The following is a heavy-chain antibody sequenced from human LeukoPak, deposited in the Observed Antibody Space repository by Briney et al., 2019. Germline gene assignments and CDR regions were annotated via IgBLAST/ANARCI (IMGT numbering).Heavy chain of an antibody. V-gene: IGHV3-23*01. CDR2: TSDSGDST. J-gene: IGHJ4*02. Sequence: GGSLILSCVASGFTFTSYAMSWVRQAPGKGLEWVSATSDSGDSTYYGDSVKGRFTISRDNSKNTLYLQMNSLRVEDTAVYYCAKDRWDPDYWGQGTLVTVSS. CDR3: AKDRWDPDY. CDR1: GFTFTSYA. D-gene: IGHD1-26*01.